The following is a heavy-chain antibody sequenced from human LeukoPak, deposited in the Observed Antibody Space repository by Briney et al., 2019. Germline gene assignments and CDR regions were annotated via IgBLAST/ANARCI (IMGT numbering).Heavy chain of an antibody. CDR1: GDSISSGGYS. CDR2: IYHGGSA. D-gene: IGHD5-24*01. V-gene: IGHV4-30-2*01. J-gene: IGHJ5*02. CDR3: GGQFKWFDP. Sequence: SQTLSLTCAVSGDSISSGGYSWGWILQPPGKGLEWIGYIYHGGSAYYDPSLKSRVNISVDKSKNQFSLELSSVTAADTAVYYSGGQFKWFDPWGQGTLVTVSS.